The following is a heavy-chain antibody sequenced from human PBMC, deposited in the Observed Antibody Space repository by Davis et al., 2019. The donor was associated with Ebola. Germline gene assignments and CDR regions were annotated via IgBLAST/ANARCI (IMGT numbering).Heavy chain of an antibody. Sequence: ASVKVSCKASGGTFSSYAISWVRQAPGQGLEWMGWISAYNGNTNYAQKFQGRVTMTRDTSTSTVYMELSSLRSEDTAVYYCARAGGGWYNFDYWGQGTLVTVSS. CDR2: ISAYNGNT. CDR1: GGTFSSYA. J-gene: IGHJ4*02. CDR3: ARAGGGWYNFDY. D-gene: IGHD6-19*01. V-gene: IGHV1-18*01.